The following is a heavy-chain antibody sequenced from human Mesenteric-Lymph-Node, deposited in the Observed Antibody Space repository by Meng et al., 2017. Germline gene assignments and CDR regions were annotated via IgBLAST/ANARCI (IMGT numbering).Heavy chain of an antibody. CDR1: GGSFSDYY. Sequence: QGQLPTWGAGLLQPSEPLSLTCAVYGGSFSDYYWSWIRQPPGKGLEWIGEINHSGSTNYNPSLKSRVTISVDTSKNQFSLKLSSVTAADTAVYYCARDGRVVADNPQGVYWGQGTLVTVSS. J-gene: IGHJ4*02. D-gene: IGHD6-19*01. CDR3: ARDGRVVADNPQGVY. V-gene: IGHV4-34*01. CDR2: INHSGST.